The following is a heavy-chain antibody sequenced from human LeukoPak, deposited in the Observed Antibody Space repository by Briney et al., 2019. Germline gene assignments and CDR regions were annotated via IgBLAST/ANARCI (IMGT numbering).Heavy chain of an antibody. CDR1: GFTFSSYA. CDR3: ARGGDIVVVPADLYYYGMDV. V-gene: IGHV3-30*04. J-gene: IGHJ6*02. CDR2: ISYDGSNK. Sequence: PGGSLRLSCAASGFTFSSYAMHWVRQAPGKGLEWVAVISYDGSNKYYADSVKGRFTISRDNSKNTLYLQMNSLRAEDTAVYYCARGGDIVVVPADLYYYGMDVWGQGTTVTVSS. D-gene: IGHD2-2*01.